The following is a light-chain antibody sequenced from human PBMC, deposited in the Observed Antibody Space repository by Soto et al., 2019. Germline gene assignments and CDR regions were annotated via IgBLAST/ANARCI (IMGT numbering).Light chain of an antibody. Sequence: EIAMTQSPATLSVSPGERATLSCRASQSVSSKLAWYQQKPGQTPRLLIYDASTRATGIPARFSGSGSGTEFTLTISSLQSEDFAFYYCQQFNDWPRTFGQGTKV. CDR3: QQFNDWPRT. J-gene: IGKJ1*01. CDR2: DAS. V-gene: IGKV3-15*01. CDR1: QSVSSK.